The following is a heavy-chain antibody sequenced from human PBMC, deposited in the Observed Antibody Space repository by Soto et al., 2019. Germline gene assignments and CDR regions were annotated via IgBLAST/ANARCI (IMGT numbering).Heavy chain of an antibody. Sequence: HGESLKISCKGSGYSFTSYWIGWVRQMPGKGLEWMGIIYPGDSDTRYSPSFQGQVTISADKSISTAYLQWSSLKASDTAMYYCARHGPMDFGVDLYYGMDVWDQGTTVTVAS. CDR3: ARHGPMDFGVDLYYGMDV. D-gene: IGHD2-2*03. CDR1: GYSFTSYW. J-gene: IGHJ6*02. CDR2: IYPGDSDT. V-gene: IGHV5-51*01.